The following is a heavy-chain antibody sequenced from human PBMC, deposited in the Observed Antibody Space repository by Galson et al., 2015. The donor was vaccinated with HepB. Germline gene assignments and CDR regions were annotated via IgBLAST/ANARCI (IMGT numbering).Heavy chain of an antibody. V-gene: IGHV4-34*01. CDR2: INHSGST. CDR1: GGSFSGYY. D-gene: IGHD5-12*01. J-gene: IGHJ4*02. CDR3: ARAKVATIYDY. Sequence: ETLSLTCAVYGGSFSGYYWSWIRQPPGKGLEWIGEINHSGSTNYNPSLKSRVTISVDTSKNQFSLKLSSVTAADTAVYYCARAKVATIYDYWGQGTLVTVSS.